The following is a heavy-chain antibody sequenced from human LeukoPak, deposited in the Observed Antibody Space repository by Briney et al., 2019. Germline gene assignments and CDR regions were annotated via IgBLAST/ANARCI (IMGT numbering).Heavy chain of an antibody. D-gene: IGHD3-22*01. J-gene: IGHJ4*02. Sequence: GASVKFSCKASGGTFSSYAISWVRQAPGQGLEWMGRIIPIVGIANYAQKFQGRVTITADKSTSTAYMELSSLRSEDTAVYYCAREDYDSSGYYYGTSYYFDYWGQGTLVTVSS. CDR1: GGTFSSYA. CDR2: IIPIVGIA. CDR3: AREDYDSSGYYYGTSYYFDY. V-gene: IGHV1-69*04.